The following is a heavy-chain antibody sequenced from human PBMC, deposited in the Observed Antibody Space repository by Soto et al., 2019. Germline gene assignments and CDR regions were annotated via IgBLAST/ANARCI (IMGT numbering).Heavy chain of an antibody. Sequence: GGSLRLSCAASGFTFDDYAMHWVRQAPGKGLEWVSGISWNSGSIGYADSVKGRFTISRDNAKNSLYLQMNSLRAEDTALYYCAKGVVITNYYYGMDVWGQGTTVTVSS. J-gene: IGHJ6*02. CDR2: ISWNSGSI. D-gene: IGHD3-22*01. CDR3: AKGVVITNYYYGMDV. V-gene: IGHV3-9*01. CDR1: GFTFDDYA.